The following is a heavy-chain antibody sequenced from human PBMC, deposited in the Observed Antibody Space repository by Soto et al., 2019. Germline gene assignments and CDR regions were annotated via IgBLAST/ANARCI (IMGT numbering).Heavy chain of an antibody. J-gene: IGHJ4*02. V-gene: IGHV3-30-3*01. D-gene: IGHD3-10*01. CDR3: ARDWSTSGALDY. CDR2: ISYDGSIK. Sequence: QVQLVESGGGVVQPGRSLRLSCAASGFTFSSHSIQWVRQAPGKGLEWVAVISYDGSIKYYADSVKGRFTISRDNSKNTAYLQMNSLRAEDTAVFSCARDWSTSGALDYWGQGTLVIVSS. CDR1: GFTFSSHS.